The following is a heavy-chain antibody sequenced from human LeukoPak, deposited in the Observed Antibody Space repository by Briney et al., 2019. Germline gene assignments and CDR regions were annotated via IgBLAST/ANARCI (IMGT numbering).Heavy chain of an antibody. CDR1: GFTFSRYS. D-gene: IGHD6-19*01. J-gene: IGHJ5*02. CDR3: DRDPEYGGGA. V-gene: IGHV3-7*05. Sequence: GGSLRLSCAASGFTFSRYSMNWVRQAPRKGLGWVANIKKDGSEKYYVDSVKGRFTSSRDNAKNSLYLQMHSLRAEDTAVYSCDRDPEYGGGAWGQGTLVTVSS. CDR2: IKKDGSEK.